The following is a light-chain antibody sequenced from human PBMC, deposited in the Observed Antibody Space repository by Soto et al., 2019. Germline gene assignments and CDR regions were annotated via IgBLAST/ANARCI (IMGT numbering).Light chain of an antibody. CDR2: EVS. CDR1: SSDIGAYDL. J-gene: IGLJ1*01. CDR3: TSFAPGRIYV. V-gene: IGLV2-14*03. Sequence: QSALTQPASVSGGPGQSITSSWSGTSSDIGAYDLVSWYQQHPGRAPKLIIYEVSHRFSGLSYRFSGSKSGNTASLTISGLQAEDEGDYYCTSFAPGRIYVFGRGTKVTVL.